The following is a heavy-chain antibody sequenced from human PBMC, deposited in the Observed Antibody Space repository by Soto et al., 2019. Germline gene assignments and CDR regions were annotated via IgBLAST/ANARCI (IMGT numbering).Heavy chain of an antibody. V-gene: IGHV4-4*07. CDR1: GGSISSYY. Sequence: LSLTCTVSGGSISSYYWSWIRQPAGKGLEWIGRIYTSGSTNYNPSLKSRVTMSVDTSKNQFSLKLSSVTAADTAVYYCARGVVVPAARGGWFDPWGQGTLVTVSS. CDR3: ARGVVVPAARGGWFDP. CDR2: IYTSGST. J-gene: IGHJ5*02. D-gene: IGHD2-2*01.